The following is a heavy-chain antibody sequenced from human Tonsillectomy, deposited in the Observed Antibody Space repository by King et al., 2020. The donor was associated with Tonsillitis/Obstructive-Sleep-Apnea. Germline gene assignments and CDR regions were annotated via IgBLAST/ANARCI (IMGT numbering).Heavy chain of an antibody. CDR1: GYTFTGYY. Sequence: VQLVESGAEVKKPGASVKVSCKASGYTFTGYYMHWVRQAPGQGLEWMGWINPNSGGTNYAQKFQGRVTMTRDTSISEASMELSRLRSDDTAVYYCARDRIAALEFNMDVWGQGTTVTVSS. CDR3: ARDRIAALEFNMDV. CDR2: INPNSGGT. V-gene: IGHV1-2*02. D-gene: IGHD6-13*01. J-gene: IGHJ6*02.